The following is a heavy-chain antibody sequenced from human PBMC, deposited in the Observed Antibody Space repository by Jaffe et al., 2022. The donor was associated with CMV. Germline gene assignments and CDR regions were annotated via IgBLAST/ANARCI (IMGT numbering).Heavy chain of an antibody. D-gene: IGHD6-19*01. V-gene: IGHV4-34*01. CDR3: ARVGVAGTNFRD. Sequence: QVQLQQWGAGLLKPSETLSLTCAVYGGSFSGYYWSWIRQPPGKGLEWIGEINHSGSTNYNPSLKSRVTISVDTSKNQFSLKLSSVTAADTAVYYCARVGVAGTNFRDWGQGTLVTVSS. CDR2: INHSGST. J-gene: IGHJ4*02. CDR1: GGSFSGYY.